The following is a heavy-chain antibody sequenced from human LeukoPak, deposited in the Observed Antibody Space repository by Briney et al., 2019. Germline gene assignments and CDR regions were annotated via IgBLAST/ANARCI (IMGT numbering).Heavy chain of an antibody. V-gene: IGHV4-30-4*08. Sequence: SETLSLTCAVYGGSFSGYYWSWIRQPPGKGLEWIGYIYYSGSTYYNPSLKSRVTISVDTSKNRFSLKLSSVTAADTAVYYCARGDSGSYYDWFDPWGQGTLVTVSS. CDR2: IYYSGST. J-gene: IGHJ5*02. CDR1: GGSFSGYY. D-gene: IGHD1-26*01. CDR3: ARGDSGSYYDWFDP.